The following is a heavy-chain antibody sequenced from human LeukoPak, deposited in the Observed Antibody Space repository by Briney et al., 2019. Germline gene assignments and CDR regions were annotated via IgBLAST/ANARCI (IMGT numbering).Heavy chain of an antibody. CDR2: IYYSGST. D-gene: IGHD3-22*01. CDR1: GGSISSYY. CDR3: ARRRRRDSSGYSVYYFDY. Sequence: SETLSLTCTVSGGSISSYYWSWIRQPPGKGLEWIGYIYYSGSTNYNPSLKNRVTISVDMSKNHLSLRLSSVTAADTAVYYCARRRRRDSSGYSVYYFDYWGQGTLVTVSS. J-gene: IGHJ4*02. V-gene: IGHV4-59*08.